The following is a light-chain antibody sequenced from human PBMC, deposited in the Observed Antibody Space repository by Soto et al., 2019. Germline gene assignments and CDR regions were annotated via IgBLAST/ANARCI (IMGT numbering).Light chain of an antibody. V-gene: IGKV3-15*01. CDR3: QHYNDLPLT. J-gene: IGKJ4*01. Sequence: EIVMTQSPATLSVSPGERATLSCRASQSISNNVAWYQQKPGQAPRLLIYGASTRATGIPARFSGSGSGTEFTLTISSLQSEDFAVYSCQHYNDLPLTFGGGTKVEIK. CDR2: GAS. CDR1: QSISNN.